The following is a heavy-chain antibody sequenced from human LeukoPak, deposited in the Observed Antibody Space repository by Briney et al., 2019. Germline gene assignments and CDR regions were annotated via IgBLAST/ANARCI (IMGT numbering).Heavy chain of an antibody. V-gene: IGHV1-18*01. Sequence: SVRVSCKTSGHIFTSYGFTWVRQAPGRRPEWMGWVSAYNFATDYAWKFQGSVTMTADTSTGTIYMDLRSLRGDDTAIYYCARCWSFDRGYCDFWGQGTQVIVSS. CDR1: GHIFTSYG. CDR3: ARCWSFDRGYCDF. CDR2: VSAYNFAT. D-gene: IGHD5-12*01. J-gene: IGHJ4*02.